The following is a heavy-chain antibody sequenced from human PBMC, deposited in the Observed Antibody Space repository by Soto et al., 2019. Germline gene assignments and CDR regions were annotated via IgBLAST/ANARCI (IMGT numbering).Heavy chain of an antibody. CDR1: GGSINSGGYY. J-gene: IGHJ4*02. Sequence: QVQLQESGPGLVKPAQTLSLTCTVSGGSINSGGYYWSWIRQHPGVGLEWIGYIYYSGSTNYNPFLKGRLTVSVDTSKNRSSLELSSVTAAGTAVYYCARDGGYGSGSYRFDYWGQGTLVTVSS. CDR2: IYYSGST. D-gene: IGHD3-10*01. CDR3: ARDGGYGSGSYRFDY. V-gene: IGHV4-31*03.